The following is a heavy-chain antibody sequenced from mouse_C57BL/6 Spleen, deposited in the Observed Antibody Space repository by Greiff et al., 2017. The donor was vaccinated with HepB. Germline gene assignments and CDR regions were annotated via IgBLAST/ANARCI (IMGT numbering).Heavy chain of an antibody. Sequence: QVQLQQSGPELVKPGASVKLSCKASGYTFTSYWMHWVKQRPGKGLEWIGNINPSNGGTNYKEKFKSKATLTVDKSSSTAYMQLSSLTSEDSAVYCCARSGAAQATFADWGQGTLVTVSA. V-gene: IGHV1-53*01. D-gene: IGHD3-2*02. CDR3: ARSGAAQATFAD. CDR2: INPSNGGT. J-gene: IGHJ3*01. CDR1: GYTFTSYW.